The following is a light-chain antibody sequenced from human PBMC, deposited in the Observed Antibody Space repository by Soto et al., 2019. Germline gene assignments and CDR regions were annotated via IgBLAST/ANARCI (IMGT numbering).Light chain of an antibody. CDR2: AAS. J-gene: IGKJ1*01. CDR1: QGIRNY. Sequence: DIQMTQSPSAMCASVGDRVNITCRASQGIRNYLAWFQQEPGKVPKRLIYAASTLQSGVPSRFSGSGSGTEFTLTISGLQPEDFATYYCLQHNTFPRTFGQGTNLEIK. V-gene: IGKV1-17*03. CDR3: LQHNTFPRT.